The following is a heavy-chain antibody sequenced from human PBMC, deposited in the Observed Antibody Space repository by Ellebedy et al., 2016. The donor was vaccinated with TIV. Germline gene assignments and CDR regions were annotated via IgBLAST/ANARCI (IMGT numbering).Heavy chain of an antibody. D-gene: IGHD3-22*01. Sequence: GESLKISCAASGFTFSNYALTWVRQAPGKGLEWVSSISGSGAATYYADSVKGRFTISRDNSKNTLNLQMESLRAEDTAVYYCAKDPALVYDTSYYYLDFWGQGTLVSVSS. V-gene: IGHV3-23*01. CDR1: GFTFSNYA. CDR2: ISGSGAAT. J-gene: IGHJ4*02. CDR3: AKDPALVYDTSYYYLDF.